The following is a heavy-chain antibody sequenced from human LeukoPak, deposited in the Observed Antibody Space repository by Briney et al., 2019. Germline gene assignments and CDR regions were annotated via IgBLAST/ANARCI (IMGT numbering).Heavy chain of an antibody. CDR1: GGSINGYS. CDR2: IYYTGNS. Sequence: SETLSLTCTVSGGSINGYSWTWIRQPPGKGLEWIGYIYYTGNSYYNPSLKSPVTMSVDTSKNQFSLKLSSVTAADTAVYFCARGGGYYGSSVLYFNYWGQGTLVTASS. CDR3: ARGGGYYGSSVLYFNY. D-gene: IGHD3-22*01. V-gene: IGHV4-59*01. J-gene: IGHJ4*02.